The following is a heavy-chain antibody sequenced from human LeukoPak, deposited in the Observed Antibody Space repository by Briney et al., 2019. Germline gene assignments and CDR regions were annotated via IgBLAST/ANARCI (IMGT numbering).Heavy chain of an antibody. CDR3: ARGYSGFDY. Sequence: GGSLRLSCAASGVTFSSYWMHWVRHAPGKGLVWVSHINTDGSSTGYADSVKGRFTISRDNAKNTLYLQMNSLRAEDTAVYYCARGYSGFDYWGQGTLVTVSS. CDR2: INTDGSST. V-gene: IGHV3-74*01. J-gene: IGHJ4*02. D-gene: IGHD1-14*01. CDR1: GVTFSSYW.